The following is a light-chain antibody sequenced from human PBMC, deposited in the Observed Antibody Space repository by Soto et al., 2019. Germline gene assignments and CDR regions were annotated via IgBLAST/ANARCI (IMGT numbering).Light chain of an antibody. CDR1: SSDVGNYDY. J-gene: IGLJ1*01. CDR3: ISYTPSSTYV. V-gene: IGLV2-14*03. Sequence: QSALTQPASVSGSPGQSITISCTGTSSDVGNYDYVSWYQQYPGKAPKLMIYAVSRRPSGVSNRFSGSKSGNTASLTISGLQAEDEADYYCISYTPSSTYVFGTGTKLTVL. CDR2: AVS.